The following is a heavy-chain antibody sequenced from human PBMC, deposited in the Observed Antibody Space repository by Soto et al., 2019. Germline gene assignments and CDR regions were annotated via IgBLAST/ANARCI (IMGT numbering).Heavy chain of an antibody. J-gene: IGHJ4*02. CDR2: RSSDGSNK. CDR1: GFTFSSYG. CDR3: AKGTAYYYGSGLDY. V-gene: IGHV3-30*18. Sequence: QVQRVESGGGVVQPGRSLRLSCAASGFTFSSYGMHWVRQAPGKGRVWVAVRSSDGSNKYYADSVKGRFTISRDNSKNTLYLQMNSLRAEDTAVYYCAKGTAYYYGSGLDYWGQGTLVTVSS. D-gene: IGHD3-10*01.